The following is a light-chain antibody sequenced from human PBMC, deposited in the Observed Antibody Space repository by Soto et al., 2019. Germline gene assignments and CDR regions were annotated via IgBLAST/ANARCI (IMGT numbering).Light chain of an antibody. CDR3: QHYNSYSEA. V-gene: IGKV1-5*03. CDR2: EAS. CDR1: HSINKW. J-gene: IGKJ1*01. Sequence: QMTQSPSTLSASVVDTFTITCRASHSINKWLAWYQQKPGKAPTLLIYEASTLKSGVPSRFSGSGSGTEFTLTISSLQPDDFATYYCQHYNSYSEAFGQGTKVDIK.